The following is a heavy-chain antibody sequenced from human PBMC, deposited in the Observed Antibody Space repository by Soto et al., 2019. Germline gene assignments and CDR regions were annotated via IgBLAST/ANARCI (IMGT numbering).Heavy chain of an antibody. D-gene: IGHD3-10*01. CDR1: GGRIKTWDYY. V-gene: IGHV4-30-4*01. CDR2: VFYSGAT. CDR3: ARAGFSYGHLLF. J-gene: IGHJ4*02. Sequence: PSGTPALTCNVSGGRIKTWDYYWNWNSQPPGKGLEWIGYVFYSGATNYSPSLKSRAAISMDTSKNQFSLSLTSVTAADTAVYYCARAGFSYGHLLFWGQGIRVTVSS.